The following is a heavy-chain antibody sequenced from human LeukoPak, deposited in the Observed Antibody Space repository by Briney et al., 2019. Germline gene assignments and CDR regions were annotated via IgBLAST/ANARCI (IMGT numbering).Heavy chain of an antibody. Sequence: GASVKVSCKASGYTFTSYGISWVRQAPGQGLEWMGWISAYNGNTNYAQKLQGRVTMTTDTSTSTAYMELRSLRSDDTAVYYCARHGGITIFGAAQPGGAFDIWGQGTMVTVSS. CDR1: GYTFTSYG. J-gene: IGHJ3*02. D-gene: IGHD3-3*01. CDR3: ARHGGITIFGAAQPGGAFDI. CDR2: ISAYNGNT. V-gene: IGHV1-18*01.